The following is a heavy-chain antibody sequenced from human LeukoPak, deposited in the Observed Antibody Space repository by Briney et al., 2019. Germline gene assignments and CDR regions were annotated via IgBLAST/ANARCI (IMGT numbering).Heavy chain of an antibody. J-gene: IGHJ4*02. CDR1: GFTFGSYG. Sequence: GGTLRLSCAASGFTFGSYGMSWVRQAPGKGLEWVSAISGSGGSTYYADSVKGRFTISRDNSKNTLYLQMNSLRAEDTAVYYCAKYSGPNDYWGQGTLVTVSS. D-gene: IGHD4-23*01. V-gene: IGHV3-23*01. CDR2: ISGSGGST. CDR3: AKYSGPNDY.